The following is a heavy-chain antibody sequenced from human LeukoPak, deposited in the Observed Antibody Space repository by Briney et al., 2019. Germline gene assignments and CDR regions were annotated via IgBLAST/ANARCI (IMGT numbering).Heavy chain of an antibody. Sequence: PSGTLSLTCAVSGGSISSGTWWSWVRQPPGKGLEWIGSIYYSGSTYYNPPLKSRVTISVDTSKNQFSLKLSSVTAADTAVYYCARFSRWLPFESWGQGTLVTVSS. CDR3: ARFSRWLPFES. CDR1: GGSISSGTW. CDR2: IYYSGST. V-gene: IGHV4-4*02. J-gene: IGHJ4*02. D-gene: IGHD5-12*01.